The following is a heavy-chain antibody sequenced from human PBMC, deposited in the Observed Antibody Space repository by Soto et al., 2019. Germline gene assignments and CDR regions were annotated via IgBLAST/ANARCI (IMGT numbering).Heavy chain of an antibody. D-gene: IGHD3-9*01. CDR2: ISYDGSNK. CDR1: GFTFSSYA. V-gene: IGHV3-30-3*01. J-gene: IGHJ4*02. CDR3: ARDHTAGLRYFDWSLDY. Sequence: EVSLRLSCAASGFTFSSYAMHWVRQAPGKGLEWVAVISYDGSNKYYADSVKGRFTISRDNSKNTLYLQMNSLRAEDTAVYYCARDHTAGLRYFDWSLDYWGQGTLVTVSS.